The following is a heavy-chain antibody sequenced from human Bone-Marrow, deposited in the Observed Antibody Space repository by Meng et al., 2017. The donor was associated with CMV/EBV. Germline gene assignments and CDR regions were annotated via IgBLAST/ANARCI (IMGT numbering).Heavy chain of an antibody. CDR1: GGTFSSYA. CDR2: IIPILGIA. D-gene: IGHD3-10*01. J-gene: IGHJ6*02. Sequence: SVKVSCKASGGTFSSYAISWVRQAPGQGLEWMGGIIPILGIANYAQKFQGRVTITADKSTSTAYMELSSLRSEDTAVYYCARVIAYYGSGPHLHNYYGMDVWGPGTTVPVSS. CDR3: ARVIAYYGSGPHLHNYYGMDV. V-gene: IGHV1-69*10.